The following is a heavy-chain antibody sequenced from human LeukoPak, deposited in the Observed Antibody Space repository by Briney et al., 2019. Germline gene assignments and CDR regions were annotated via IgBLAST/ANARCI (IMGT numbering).Heavy chain of an antibody. CDR2: INPNSGGT. CDR3: ARAPRIGSKQQLVVNPFDY. D-gene: IGHD6-13*01. J-gene: IGHJ4*02. Sequence: EASVKVSCKASGYTFTGYYMHWVRQAPGQGLEWMGWINPNSGGTNYAQKFQGRVTMTRDTSISTAYMELSRLRSDDTAVYYCARAPRIGSKQQLVVNPFDYWGQGTLVTVSS. CDR1: GYTFTGYY. V-gene: IGHV1-2*02.